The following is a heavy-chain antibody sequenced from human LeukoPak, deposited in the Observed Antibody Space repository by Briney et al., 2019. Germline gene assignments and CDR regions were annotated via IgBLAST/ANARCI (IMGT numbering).Heavy chain of an antibody. CDR2: INHSGST. J-gene: IGHJ5*02. D-gene: IGHD2-2*01. CDR1: GGSISGYS. CDR3: ARTTKYQFKWAGFDP. V-gene: IGHV4-34*01. Sequence: SETLSLTCTVSGGSISGYSWSWIRQPPGKGLEWIGEINHSGSTNYNPSLKSRVTISVDTSKNQFSLKLSSVTAADTAVYYCARTTKYQFKWAGFDPWGQGTLVTVSS.